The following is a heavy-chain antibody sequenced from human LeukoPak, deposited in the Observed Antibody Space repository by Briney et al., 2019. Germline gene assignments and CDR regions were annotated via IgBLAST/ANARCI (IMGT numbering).Heavy chain of an antibody. Sequence: SETLSLTCDVSGASLSSYYWDWLRQSPGRGLEWIGYISDTGKTDSNPSLKSRVTISLATSKNQFSLRLTSVTAADSAVYFCATGYYEPFATWGPGIMVSVSS. CDR1: GASLSSYY. CDR3: ATGYYEPFAT. D-gene: IGHD1-26*01. V-gene: IGHV4-59*01. J-gene: IGHJ5*02. CDR2: ISDTGKT.